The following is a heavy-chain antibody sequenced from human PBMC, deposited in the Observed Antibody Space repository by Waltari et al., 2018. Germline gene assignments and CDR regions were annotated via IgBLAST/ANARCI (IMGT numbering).Heavy chain of an antibody. CDR1: GYSFTSYW. CDR3: ARLGGSGSYRHYMLGY. D-gene: IGHD3-10*01. J-gene: IGHJ4*02. CDR2: IYPGDAYT. V-gene: IGHV5-51*01. Sequence: EVQLVQSGAEVKKPGESLKISCKGSGYSFTSYWIGWVRQMPGKGLELMGIIYPGDAYTRYRPSVQGQVTISADKAISTAYLQWSSLKASDTAMYYCARLGGSGSYRHYMLGYWGQGTLVTVSS.